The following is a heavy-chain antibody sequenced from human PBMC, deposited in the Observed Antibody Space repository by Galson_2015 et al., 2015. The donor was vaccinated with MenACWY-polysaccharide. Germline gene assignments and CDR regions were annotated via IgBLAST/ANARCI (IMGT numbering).Heavy chain of an antibody. V-gene: IGHV3-33*01. CDR3: AREGSRIVFHAFDT. D-gene: IGHD2-15*01. CDR1: TVTFRGSG. CDR2: IQYDAVYK. J-gene: IGHJ3*02. Sequence: SLRLSCAASTVTFRGSGMHWVRQAPGKGLEWVAVIQYDAVYKQYLDSVKGRFSVSRDNSKSTLYLEMNNLRAEDTAVYYCAREGSRIVFHAFDTWGQGTMVTVSS.